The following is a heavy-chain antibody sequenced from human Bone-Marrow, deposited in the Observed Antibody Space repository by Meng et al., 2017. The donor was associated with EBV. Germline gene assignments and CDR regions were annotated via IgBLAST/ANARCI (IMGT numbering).Heavy chain of an antibody. CDR3: ERVRVGGYDIDH. CDR2: IYHSGST. CDR1: VDYVSSIYW. V-gene: IGHV4-4*02. J-gene: IGHJ4*02. Sequence: QEPGPGLGLVSGTLYLSCGCSVDYVSSIYWWGWVGQRAGKGLEWIGQIYHSGSTESNPSVKNRVIISIDKSKIKFYLKLSSVNAADTAVYYCERVRVGGYDIDHWGQGTLVTVSS. D-gene: IGHD5-12*01.